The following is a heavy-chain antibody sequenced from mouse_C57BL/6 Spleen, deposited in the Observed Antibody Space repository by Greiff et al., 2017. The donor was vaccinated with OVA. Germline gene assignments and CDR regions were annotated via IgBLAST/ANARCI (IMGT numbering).Heavy chain of an antibody. CDR1: GYTFTSYW. CDR2: IDPNSGGT. CDR3: ARSGGLPYYYAMDY. V-gene: IGHV1-72*01. D-gene: IGHD2-4*01. J-gene: IGHJ4*01. Sequence: QVQLKQPGAELVKPGASVKLSCKASGYTFTSYWMHWVKQRPGRGLEWIGRIDPNSGGTKYNEKFKSKATLTVDKPSSTAYIQLSSLTSEDSAVYYCARSGGLPYYYAMDYWGQGTSVTVSS.